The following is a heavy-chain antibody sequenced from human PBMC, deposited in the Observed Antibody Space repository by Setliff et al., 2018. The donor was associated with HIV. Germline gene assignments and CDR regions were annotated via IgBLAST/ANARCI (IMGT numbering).Heavy chain of an antibody. J-gene: IGHJ3*01. Sequence: ASVKVSCKTSGYMFIAYGMSWVRRAPGQGLEWMGWIGPYNDRTEYAQKFQGRVSLTIDTSASTAYMELRSLRSDDTAVYYCSGDDGGYNYAEAFDVWGQGTMVTVS. CDR3: SGDDGGYNYAEAFDV. D-gene: IGHD3-16*01. CDR2: IGPYNDRT. CDR1: GYMFIAYG. V-gene: IGHV1-18*01.